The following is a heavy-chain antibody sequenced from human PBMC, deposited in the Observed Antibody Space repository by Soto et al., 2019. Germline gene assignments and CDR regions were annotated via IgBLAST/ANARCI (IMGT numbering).Heavy chain of an antibody. J-gene: IGHJ4*02. CDR2: IYYSGST. CDR3: DRVGKSKSARPEGGFDY. D-gene: IGHD6-6*01. Sequence: PSETLSLTCTVSGGSISSGDYYWSWIRQPPGKGLEWIGYIYYSGSTNYNPSLKSRVTISVDTSKSQFSLKLSSVTAADTAVYYCDRVGKSKSARPEGGFDYWGQGTLVTVSS. CDR1: GGSISSGDYY. V-gene: IGHV4-30-4*01.